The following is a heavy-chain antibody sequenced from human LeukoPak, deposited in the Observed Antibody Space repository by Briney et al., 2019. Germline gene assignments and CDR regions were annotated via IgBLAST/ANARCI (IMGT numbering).Heavy chain of an antibody. CDR2: ISWSGTTT. D-gene: IGHD3-16*01. J-gene: IGHJ6*02. CDR1: GSRIDDYG. V-gene: IGHV3-9*01. CDR3: AKDESTGGFAPGYFYGMGV. Sequence: GGSLRLSCVVSGSRIDDYGMHWVRQAPGKGLEWVSGISWSGTTTGYADSVKGRFTISRDSAKNSLYLQMDSLRVEDTALYYCAKDESTGGFAPGYFYGMGVWGQGTTVTVSS.